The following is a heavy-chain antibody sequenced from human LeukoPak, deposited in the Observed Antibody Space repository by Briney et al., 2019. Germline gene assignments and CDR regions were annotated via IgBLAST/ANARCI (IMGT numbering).Heavy chain of an antibody. V-gene: IGHV3-20*04. CDR1: GFTFDDYG. Sequence: GGSLRLSCAASGFTFDDYGMSWVRQAPGKGLEWVSGINWNGGSTGYADSVKGRFTISRDNAKNSLCLQMNSLRAEDTALYYCARVRRVCSGGSCYRHFDYWGQGTLVTVSS. D-gene: IGHD2-15*01. CDR3: ARVRRVCSGGSCYRHFDY. CDR2: INWNGGST. J-gene: IGHJ4*02.